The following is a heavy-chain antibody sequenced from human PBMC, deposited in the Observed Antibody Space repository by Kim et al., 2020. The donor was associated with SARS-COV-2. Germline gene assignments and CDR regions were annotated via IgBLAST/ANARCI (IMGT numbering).Heavy chain of an antibody. J-gene: IGHJ4*02. Sequence: ASVKVSCKASGYTFTSYDINWVRQATGQGLEWMGWINPNSGNTGYAQKFQGRATMTRHTPIRTAYMELSSLASDDTAVYFCAREGWETVNPFDFWGQGTLVTVAS. CDR1: GYTFTSYD. CDR3: AREGWETVNPFDF. CDR2: INPNSGNT. D-gene: IGHD1-26*01. V-gene: IGHV1-8*01.